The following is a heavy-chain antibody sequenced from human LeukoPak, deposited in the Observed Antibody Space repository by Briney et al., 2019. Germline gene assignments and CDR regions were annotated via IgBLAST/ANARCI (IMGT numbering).Heavy chain of an antibody. V-gene: IGHV4-34*01. J-gene: IGHJ4*02. CDR1: GGSFSGYY. CDR3: ARGYLSGWSSLDY. CDR2: INHSGST. Sequence: SETLSLTCAVYGGSFSGYYWSWIRQPPGKGLEWIGEINHSGSTNYNPSLESRVTISVDTSKNQFSLKLSSVTAADTAVYYCARGYLSGWSSLDYWGQGTLVTVSS. D-gene: IGHD6-19*01.